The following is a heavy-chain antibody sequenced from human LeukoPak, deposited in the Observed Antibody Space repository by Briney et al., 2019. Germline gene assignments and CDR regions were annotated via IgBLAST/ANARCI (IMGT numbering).Heavy chain of an antibody. J-gene: IGHJ4*02. CDR2: INPSGGST. Sequence: ASVKVSCKASGYTFTSYFMHWVRQAPGQGLEWMGIINPSGGSTSYAQKFQGRVTMTRDTSTSTVYMELSSLRSEDTAVYYCARDSSSWYRLYYFDYWGQGTLVTVSS. CDR1: GYTFTSYF. D-gene: IGHD6-13*01. V-gene: IGHV1-46*01. CDR3: ARDSSSWYRLYYFDY.